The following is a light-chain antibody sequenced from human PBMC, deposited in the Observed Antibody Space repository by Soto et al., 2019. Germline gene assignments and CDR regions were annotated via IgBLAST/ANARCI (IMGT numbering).Light chain of an antibody. V-gene: IGKV3-11*01. CDR1: QTVSNK. CDR2: DTS. Sequence: EIVLTPSPATLSSSPGERATLSVRASQTVSNKLAWYQHKPGQAPRLLIYDTSNRATGIPARFSGSGSGTDFTLTISSLEPEEFAVYYCHQRKSWPRTFGQGTKVDIK. J-gene: IGKJ1*01. CDR3: HQRKSWPRT.